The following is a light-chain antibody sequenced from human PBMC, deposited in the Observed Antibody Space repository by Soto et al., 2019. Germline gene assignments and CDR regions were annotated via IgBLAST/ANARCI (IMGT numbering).Light chain of an antibody. CDR1: QGIRDD. CDR3: QQANSFPPT. V-gene: IGKV1-17*01. Sequence: DIQMSQSPSSLSASVGDRVTITCRASQGIRDDLGWYQQKPGKAPTRLIYAVSSFQNGVPSRFSGTGSGTDFTLTISSLQPEDFATYYCQQANSFPPTFGQGTRLEIK. CDR2: AVS. J-gene: IGKJ5*01.